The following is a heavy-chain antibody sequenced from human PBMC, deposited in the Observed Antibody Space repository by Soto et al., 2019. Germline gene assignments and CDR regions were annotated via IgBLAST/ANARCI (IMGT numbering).Heavy chain of an antibody. CDR2: INRSGST. CDR3: ARRKYRIQLWLRYNGMDV. D-gene: IGHD5-18*01. Sequence: PSDTLSVTYAVYGGSFSGYYWSWIRQPPGKGLEWIGEINRSGSTNYNPSLKSRVTISVDTSKNQFSLKLSSVTAADTAVYYCARRKYRIQLWLRYNGMDVWGQGPTLTVS. J-gene: IGHJ6*02. CDR1: GGSFSGYY. V-gene: IGHV4-34*01.